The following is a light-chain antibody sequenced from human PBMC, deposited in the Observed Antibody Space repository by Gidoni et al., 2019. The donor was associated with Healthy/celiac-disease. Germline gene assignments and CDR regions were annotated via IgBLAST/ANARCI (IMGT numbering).Light chain of an antibody. J-gene: IGLJ2*01. CDR2: YDS. Sequence: SYVLTPPPSVSVAPGKPARITCGGNNIGSKSVHWYQQKPGQAPVLVSYYDSDRPSGIPERFSGSNSGNTATLTISRVEAGDEADYYCQVWDSSSDHVVFGGGTKLTVL. CDR3: QVWDSSSDHVV. CDR1: NIGSKS. V-gene: IGLV3-21*04.